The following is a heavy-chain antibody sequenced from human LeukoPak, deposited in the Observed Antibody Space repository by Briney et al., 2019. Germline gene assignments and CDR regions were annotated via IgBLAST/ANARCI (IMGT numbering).Heavy chain of an antibody. J-gene: IGHJ4*02. D-gene: IGHD3-3*01. CDR1: GFTFSSYA. Sequence: GGSLRLSCAASGFTFSSYAMSWVRQAPGKGLEWVSAISGSGGSTYYADSVKGRFTISRDNSKDTLYLQMNSLRAEDTAVYYCAKDRDFWSGYADYWGQGTLVTVSS. CDR3: AKDRDFWSGYADY. V-gene: IGHV3-23*01. CDR2: ISGSGGST.